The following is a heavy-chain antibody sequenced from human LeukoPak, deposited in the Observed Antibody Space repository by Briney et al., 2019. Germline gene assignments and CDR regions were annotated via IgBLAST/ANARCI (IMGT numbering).Heavy chain of an antibody. CDR2: IYYSGST. V-gene: IGHV4-59*01. Sequence: SETLSLTCTVSGGSISSYYWSWIRQPPGKGLEWIGYIYYSGSTNYNPSLKSRVTISVDTSKNQFSLKLSSVTVADTAVYYYARERPNYYDRSRYYSKNYYYYMDVWGKGTTVTVSS. J-gene: IGHJ6*03. CDR1: GGSISSYY. CDR3: ARERPNYYDRSRYYSKNYYYYMDV. D-gene: IGHD3-22*01.